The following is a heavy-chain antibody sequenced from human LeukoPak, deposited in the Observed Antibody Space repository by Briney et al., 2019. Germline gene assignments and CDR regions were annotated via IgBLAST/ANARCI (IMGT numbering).Heavy chain of an antibody. J-gene: IGHJ5*02. CDR3: ARVLRYFDWLSRSTWFDP. V-gene: IGHV1-2*02. D-gene: IGHD3-9*01. CDR2: INPNSGGT. CDR1: GYTFTGYY. Sequence: GASVKVSCKASGYTFTGYYMHWVRQAPGQGLEWMGWINPNSGGTNYAQKFQGRVTMTRDTSISTAYMELSRLRSDDTAVYYCARVLRYFDWLSRSTWFDPWGQGTLVTVSS.